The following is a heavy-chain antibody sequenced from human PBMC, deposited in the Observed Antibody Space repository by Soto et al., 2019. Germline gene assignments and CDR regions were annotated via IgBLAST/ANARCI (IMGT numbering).Heavy chain of an antibody. Sequence: GWSLRLSCVFSVLTFINYAMAWVRQAPGKGLEWVSGISGGGSTYYADSVKGRFTISRDNSKNTLYLEMNSLRAEDTATYYCAKAAPTTVPYFDDWGQGTLVTVSS. CDR2: ISGGGST. CDR1: VLTFINYA. D-gene: IGHD4-17*01. J-gene: IGHJ4*02. V-gene: IGHV3-23*01. CDR3: AKAAPTTVPYFDD.